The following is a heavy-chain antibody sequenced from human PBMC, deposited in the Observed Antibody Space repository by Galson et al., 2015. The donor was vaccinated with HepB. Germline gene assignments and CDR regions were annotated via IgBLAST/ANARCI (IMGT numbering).Heavy chain of an antibody. J-gene: IGHJ4*02. V-gene: IGHV1-3*01. Sequence: SVKVSCKASGYTFTSYAMHWVRQAPGQRLEWMGWINAGNGNTKYSQKFQGRVTITRDTSASTAYMELSSLRSEDTAVYYCARVTVTKGFDYWGQGTLVNVSS. D-gene: IGHD4-17*01. CDR2: INAGNGNT. CDR1: GYTFTSYA. CDR3: ARVTVTKGFDY.